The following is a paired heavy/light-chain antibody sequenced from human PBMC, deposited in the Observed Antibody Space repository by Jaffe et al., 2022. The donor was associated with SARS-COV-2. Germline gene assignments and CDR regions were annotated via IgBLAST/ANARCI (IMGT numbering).Light chain of an antibody. CDR1: QSVSSSY. CDR3: QQYGSSQPLWT. CDR2: GAS. V-gene: IGKV3-20*01. Sequence: EIVLTQSPGTLSLSPGERATLSCRASQSVSSSYLAWYQQKPGQAPRLLIYGASSRATGIPDRFSGSGSGTDFTLTISRLEPEDFAVYYCQQYGSSQPLWTFGQGTKVEIK. J-gene: IGKJ1*01.
Heavy chain of an antibody. V-gene: IGHV1-8*01. Sequence: QVQLVQSGAEVKKPGASVKVSCKASGYTFTSYDINWVRQATGQGLEWMGWMNPNSGNTGYAQKFQGRVTMTRNTSISTAYMELSSLRSEDTAVYYCARGRYYYDSSGYYYSAGGAFDIWGQGTMVTVSS. J-gene: IGHJ3*02. CDR3: ARGRYYYDSSGYYYSAGGAFDI. CDR1: GYTFTSYD. D-gene: IGHD3-22*01. CDR2: MNPNSGNT.